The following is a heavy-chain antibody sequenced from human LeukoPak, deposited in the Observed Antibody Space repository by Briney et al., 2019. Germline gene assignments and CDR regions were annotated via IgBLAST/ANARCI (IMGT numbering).Heavy chain of an antibody. CDR2: ISGGGGST. J-gene: IGHJ4*02. V-gene: IGHV3-23*01. CDR1: GFTFSSYA. Sequence: GGSLRLSCAASGFTFSSYAMSWVRQAPGKGLEWVSAISGGGGSTYYADSVKGRFTISRDNSKNTLYLQMNSLRAEDTAVYYCAKVGARVVVPAAFFDYWGQGTLVTVSS. D-gene: IGHD2-2*01. CDR3: AKVGARVVVPAAFFDY.